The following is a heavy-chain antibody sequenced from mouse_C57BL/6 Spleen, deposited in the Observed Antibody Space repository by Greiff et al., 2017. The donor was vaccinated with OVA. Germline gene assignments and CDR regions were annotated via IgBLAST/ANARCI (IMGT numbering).Heavy chain of an antibody. CDR3: ATYYGSSYWYFDV. V-gene: IGHV5-17*01. CDR2: ISSGSSTI. CDR1: GFTFSDYG. J-gene: IGHJ1*03. D-gene: IGHD1-1*01. Sequence: EVKLVESWGGLVKPGGSLKLSCAASGFTFSDYGMHWVRQAPEKGLEWVAYISSGSSTIYYADTVKGRFTISRDNAKNTLFLQMTSLRSEDTAMYYCATYYGSSYWYFDVWGTGTTVTVSS.